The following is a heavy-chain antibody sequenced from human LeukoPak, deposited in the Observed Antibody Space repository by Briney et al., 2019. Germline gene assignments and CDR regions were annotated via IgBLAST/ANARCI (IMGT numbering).Heavy chain of an antibody. CDR2: IYTSGST. CDR3: ARDEGDY. CDR1: GGSISSGSYY. V-gene: IGHV4-61*02. J-gene: IGHJ4*02. Sequence: NPSQTLSLTCTVSGGSISSGSYYWSWIRQPAGKGLEWIGRIYTSGSTNYNPSLKSRVTISVDTSKNQFSLKLSSVTAADTAVYYCARDEGDYWGQGTLVTVSS.